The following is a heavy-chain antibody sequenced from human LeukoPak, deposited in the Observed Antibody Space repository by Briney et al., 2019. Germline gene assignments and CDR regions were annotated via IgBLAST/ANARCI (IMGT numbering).Heavy chain of an antibody. CDR2: ISSSSSYI. J-gene: IGHJ4*02. V-gene: IGHV3-21*01. Sequence: GGSLRLSCAASGFTFSSYSMNWVRQAPGKGLEWVSSISSSSSYIYYADSVKGRFTISRDNSKNTLYLQMNSLRPEDTAVYCCARSRRRELLGTYFDYWGQGTLVTVSS. D-gene: IGHD1-26*01. CDR3: ARSRRRELLGTYFDY. CDR1: GFTFSSYS.